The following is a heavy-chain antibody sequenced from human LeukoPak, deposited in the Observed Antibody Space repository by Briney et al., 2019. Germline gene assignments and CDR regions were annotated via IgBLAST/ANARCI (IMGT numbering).Heavy chain of an antibody. CDR1: GGSISNNY. J-gene: IGHJ4*02. CDR2: IYYSGNP. Sequence: SETLSLTCSISGGSISNNYWSWIRQPPGKGLEWIGYIYYSGNPNYNPSLKSRITISTDTSKNQFLLKLRSVTAADTAVYFCAREQGHIDYWGQGTLVTVSS. V-gene: IGHV4-59*01. CDR3: AREQGHIDY.